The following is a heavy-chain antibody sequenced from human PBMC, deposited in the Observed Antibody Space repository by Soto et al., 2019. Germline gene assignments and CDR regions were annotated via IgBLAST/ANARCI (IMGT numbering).Heavy chain of an antibody. V-gene: IGHV3-7*01. CDR2: IKQDGSEK. J-gene: IGHJ4*02. D-gene: IGHD3-10*01. Sequence: GGSLRLSCAASGFTFSSYWMSWVRQAPGKGLEWVANIKQDGSEKYYVDSVKGRFNISRDSAKNSLYLQMNSLRAEDTAVYYCAREGSITYYYGSGSYFDYWGQGTMVTVSS. CDR3: AREGSITYYYGSGSYFDY. CDR1: GFTFSSYW.